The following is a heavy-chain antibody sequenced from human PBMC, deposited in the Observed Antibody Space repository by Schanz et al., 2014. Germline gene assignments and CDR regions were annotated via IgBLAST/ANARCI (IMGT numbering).Heavy chain of an antibody. Sequence: QVQLVQSGAEVKKPGASVKLSCKASGYTFTNYYIHWVRQAPGQGLEWMGWISANNGNTNKAQKLQGRVTMTTDTSTSTAYMELRSLRSEDTAVYYCARDDKGGDFWSGYFMDWGQGTLVTVSS. J-gene: IGHJ4*02. CDR1: GYTFTNYY. CDR3: ARDDKGGDFWSGYFMD. D-gene: IGHD3-3*01. CDR2: ISANNGNT. V-gene: IGHV1-18*04.